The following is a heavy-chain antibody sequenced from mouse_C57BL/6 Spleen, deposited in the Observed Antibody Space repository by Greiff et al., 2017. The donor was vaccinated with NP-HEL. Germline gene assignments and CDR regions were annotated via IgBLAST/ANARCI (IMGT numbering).Heavy chain of an antibody. CDR1: GFTFSSYG. J-gene: IGHJ4*01. CDR3: ARHDPYGSSYDYAMDY. V-gene: IGHV5-6*01. CDR2: ISSGGSYT. D-gene: IGHD1-1*01. Sequence: EVQLVESGGDLVKPGGSLKLSCAASGFTFSSYGMSWVRQTPDKRLEWVATISSGGSYTYYPDSVKGRFTISRDNAKNNLYLQMSSLKSEDTAMYYCARHDPYGSSYDYAMDYWGQGTSVTVSS.